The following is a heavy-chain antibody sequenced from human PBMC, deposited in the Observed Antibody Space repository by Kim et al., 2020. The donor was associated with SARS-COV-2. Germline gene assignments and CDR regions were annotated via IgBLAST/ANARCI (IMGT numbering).Heavy chain of an antibody. CDR2: IKQDGSQI. V-gene: IGHV3-7*01. CDR3: ATGDRGRGGAIDI. CDR1: AFTFSNHW. Sequence: GGSLRLSCAASAFTFSNHWMSWVRQAPGKGPEWVSIIKQDGSQIYYVDSVKGRFTISRDNAKQSLYLQMNSLGDEDTAVYYCATGDRGRGGAIDIWGQG. D-gene: IGHD1-26*01. J-gene: IGHJ3*02.